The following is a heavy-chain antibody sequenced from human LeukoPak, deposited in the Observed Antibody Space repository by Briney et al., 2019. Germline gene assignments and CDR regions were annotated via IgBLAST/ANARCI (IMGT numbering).Heavy chain of an antibody. Sequence: GGSLRLSCAASGFTFSDYYMSWIRQAPGKGLEWVSYISSSSSYTNYADSVKGRFTISRDNAKNSLYLQMNSLRAEDTAVYYCARAPPVAIFGVAIIYFDYWGQGTLVTVSS. J-gene: IGHJ4*02. CDR1: GFTFSDYY. D-gene: IGHD3-3*01. CDR3: ARAPPVAIFGVAIIYFDY. CDR2: ISSSSSYT. V-gene: IGHV3-11*06.